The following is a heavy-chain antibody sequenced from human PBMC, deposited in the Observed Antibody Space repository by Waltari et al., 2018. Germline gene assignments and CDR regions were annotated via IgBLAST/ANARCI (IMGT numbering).Heavy chain of an antibody. D-gene: IGHD3-10*01. CDR3: ARRGHVLEHFDY. J-gene: IGHJ4*02. V-gene: IGHV4-38-2*01. CDR2: IYHSGRT. Sequence: QVQLQESGPGLVKPSETLSLTCAVSGYSISSGYYWGWIRQPPGKGLEWIGSIYHSGRTYYNPSLKSRVTISVDTSKNQFSLKLSSVTAADTAVYYCARRGHVLEHFDYWGQGTLVTVSS. CDR1: GYSISSGYY.